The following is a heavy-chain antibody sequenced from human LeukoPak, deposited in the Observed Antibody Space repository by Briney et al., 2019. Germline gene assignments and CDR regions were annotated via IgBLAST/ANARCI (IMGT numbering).Heavy chain of an antibody. Sequence: GGSLRLSCAASGFTFSDYYMSWIRQAPGKGLEWVAYISSTGSTIYYADSVKGRFTISRDNARNSLYLQMNSLRAEDMAVYYCARARSSSGSPDAFDIWGQGTMVTVSS. V-gene: IGHV3-11*01. CDR3: ARARSSSGSPDAFDI. CDR1: GFTFSDYY. D-gene: IGHD3-22*01. CDR2: ISSTGSTI. J-gene: IGHJ3*02.